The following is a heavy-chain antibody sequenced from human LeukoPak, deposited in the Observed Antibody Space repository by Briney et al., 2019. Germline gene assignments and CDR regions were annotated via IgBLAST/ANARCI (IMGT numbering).Heavy chain of an antibody. J-gene: IGHJ4*02. Sequence: GTSVKVSCKASGFTFTSSAVQWVRQARGRRLEWIGWIVVGSGNTNYAQMFQGRVTVTRDMSTSTAYMELSSLRSEDTAVYYCAAPSRIQLDYWGQGTLVTGSS. V-gene: IGHV1-58*01. D-gene: IGHD5-18*01. CDR2: IVVGSGNT. CDR1: GFTFTSSA. CDR3: AAPSRIQLDY.